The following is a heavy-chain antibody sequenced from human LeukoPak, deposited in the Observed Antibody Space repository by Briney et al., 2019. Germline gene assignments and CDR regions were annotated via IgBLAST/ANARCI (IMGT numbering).Heavy chain of an antibody. J-gene: IGHJ4*02. CDR2: IHYSGST. Sequence: PSETLSLTCTVSGGSISSGDYYWSWIRQPPGKGLEWIGYIHYSGSTYYNLSLKSRVTISVDTSKNQFSLKLSSVTAADTAVYYCARGVSQEGIAVAGILDYWGQGTLVTVSS. CDR1: GGSISSGDYY. CDR3: ARGVSQEGIAVAGILDY. V-gene: IGHV4-30-4*01. D-gene: IGHD6-19*01.